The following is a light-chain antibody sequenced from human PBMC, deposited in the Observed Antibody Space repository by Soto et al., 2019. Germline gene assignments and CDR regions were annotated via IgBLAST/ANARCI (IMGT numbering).Light chain of an antibody. CDR1: QTVGSD. J-gene: IGKJ5*01. CDR3: QQRSNWPPIT. Sequence: EIAMTQSPATLSVSPGERATLSCRASQTVGSDLAWYQQKPGQAPRLLIYDASNRATGIPARFSGSGSGTDFTLTISSLEPEDFAVYYCQQRSNWPPITFGQGTRLEIK. V-gene: IGKV3-11*01. CDR2: DAS.